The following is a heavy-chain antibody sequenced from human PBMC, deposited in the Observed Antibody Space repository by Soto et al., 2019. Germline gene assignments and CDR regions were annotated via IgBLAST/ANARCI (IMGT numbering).Heavy chain of an antibody. CDR1: GGSIISSSYY. CDR2: IYYSGST. CDR3: ARAIVPAAIGGWFDP. V-gene: IGHV4-39*07. Sequence: PSETLSLTCPVYGGSIISSSYYWGWIRQPPGKGLEWIGSIYYSGSTNYNLSLKSRVTISVDKSKNQFSLKLSSVTAADTAVYYCARAIVPAAIGGWFDPWGQGTLVTVSS. J-gene: IGHJ5*02. D-gene: IGHD2-2*02.